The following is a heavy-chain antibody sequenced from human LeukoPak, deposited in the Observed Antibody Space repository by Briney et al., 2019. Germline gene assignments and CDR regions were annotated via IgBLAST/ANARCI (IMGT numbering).Heavy chain of an antibody. Sequence: GGSLRLSCAGSGFTFSHYSMNWVRQAPGKGLEWVSSINRDSYIYYADSVKGRFTISRDNAKNSLFLQMNSLGAEDTAVYYCARVIYYHYYYMDVWGKGTTVTVSS. V-gene: IGHV3-21*01. CDR3: ARVIYYHYYYMDV. J-gene: IGHJ6*03. CDR2: INRDSYI. CDR1: GFTFSHYS.